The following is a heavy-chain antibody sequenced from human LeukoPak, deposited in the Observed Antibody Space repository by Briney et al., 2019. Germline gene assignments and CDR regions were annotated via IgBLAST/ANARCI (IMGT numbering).Heavy chain of an antibody. Sequence: SETLSLTCTVSGGSISSYYWSWIRQPPGKGLEWIGYIYYSGSTNYNPSLKSRVTISVDTSKNQFSLKLSSVTAADTAVYYCARESPINYGSGTSHLDYWGQGTLVTVSS. CDR1: GGSISSYY. J-gene: IGHJ4*02. V-gene: IGHV4-59*12. CDR2: IYYSGST. D-gene: IGHD3-10*01. CDR3: ARESPINYGSGTSHLDY.